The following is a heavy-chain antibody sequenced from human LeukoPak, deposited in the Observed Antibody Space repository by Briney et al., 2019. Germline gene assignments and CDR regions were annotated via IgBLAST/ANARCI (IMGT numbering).Heavy chain of an antibody. CDR1: GFTFSSYW. CDR3: ARSQRYSSSQFDY. V-gene: IGHV3-7*01. J-gene: IGHJ4*02. Sequence: PGGSLRLSCAASGFTFSSYWMSWVRQAPGKGLEWVDNIKQDGSEKYYVDSVKGRFTISRDNAKNSLYLQMNSLRAEDTAVYYCARSQRYSSSQFDYWGQGTLVTVSS. CDR2: IKQDGSEK. D-gene: IGHD6-6*01.